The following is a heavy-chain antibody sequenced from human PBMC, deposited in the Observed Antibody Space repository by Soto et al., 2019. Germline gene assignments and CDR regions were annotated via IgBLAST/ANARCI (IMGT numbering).Heavy chain of an antibody. CDR2: IISKTDGGTT. CDR3: TTDHYYGSGSYGY. D-gene: IGHD3-10*01. Sequence: GGSLRLSCAASGFTFSNAWMSWVRQAPGKGLEWVGRIISKTDGGTTDYAAPVKGRFTISRDDSKNTLYLQMNSLKTEDTAVYYCTTDHYYGSGSYGYWGQGTLVTVSS. J-gene: IGHJ4*02. CDR1: GFTFSNAW. V-gene: IGHV3-15*01.